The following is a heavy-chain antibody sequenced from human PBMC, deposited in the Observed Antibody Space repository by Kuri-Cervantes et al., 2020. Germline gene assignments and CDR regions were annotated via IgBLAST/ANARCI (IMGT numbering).Heavy chain of an antibody. J-gene: IGHJ4*02. CDR2: ISSSSSYI. CDR3: AREGQAGYYGSGSYNPPADY. V-gene: IGHV3-21*01. D-gene: IGHD3-10*01. CDR1: GFTFSSYS. Sequence: GESLKISCAASGFTFSSYSMNWVRQAPGKGLEWVSSISSSSSYIYYADSVKGRFTISRDNAKNSLYLQMSSLRAEDTAVYYCAREGQAGYYGSGSYNPPADYWGQGTLVTVSS.